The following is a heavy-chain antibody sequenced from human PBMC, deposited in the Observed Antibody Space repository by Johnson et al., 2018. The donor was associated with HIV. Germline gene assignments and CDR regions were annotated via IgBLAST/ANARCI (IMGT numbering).Heavy chain of an antibody. CDR1: GFTFSSYA. V-gene: IGHV3-30*04. CDR3: ARFGDMATSFHGFDI. J-gene: IGHJ3*02. CDR2: ISYDGSNK. Sequence: QVQLVESGGGVVQPGRSLRLSCAASGFTFSSYAMHWVRQAPGKGLEWVAVISYDGSNKYYADSVKGRFTISRDNSKNTLYLQMNSLIAEDTAVYYCARFGDMATSFHGFDIWGQGTMVTVSS. D-gene: IGHD5-24*01.